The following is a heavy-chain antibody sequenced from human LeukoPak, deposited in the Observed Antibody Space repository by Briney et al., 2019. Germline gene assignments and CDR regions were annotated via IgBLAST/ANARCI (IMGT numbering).Heavy chain of an antibody. J-gene: IGHJ4*02. CDR3: AKETRGSYSDY. CDR1: GFTFSSSG. D-gene: IGHD1-26*01. Sequence: PGGSLRLSCAASGFTFSSSGVHWVRQAPGKGLEWVAFIRYDGTSKYYADSVKGRFTISRDNSKNTVYLQMNSLRAEDTAVYYCAKETRGSYSDYWGQGTLVTVSS. CDR2: IRYDGTSK. V-gene: IGHV3-30*02.